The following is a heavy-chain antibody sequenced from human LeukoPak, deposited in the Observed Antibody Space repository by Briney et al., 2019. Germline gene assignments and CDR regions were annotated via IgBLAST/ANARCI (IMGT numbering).Heavy chain of an antibody. V-gene: IGHV4-39*07. CDR1: GGSISSSSYY. CDR3: AADTSGYRIFNY. CDR2: IYYSGST. D-gene: IGHD3-22*01. J-gene: IGHJ4*02. Sequence: SETLSLTCTVSGGSISSSSYYWGWIRQPPAKGLEWIGSIYYSGSTYYNPSLKSRVTISVDTSKNQFSLKLSSVTAADTAVYYCAADTSGYRIFNYWGQGTLVTASS.